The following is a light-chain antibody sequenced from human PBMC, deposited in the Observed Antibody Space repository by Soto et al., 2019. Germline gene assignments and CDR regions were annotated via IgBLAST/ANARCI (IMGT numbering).Light chain of an antibody. V-gene: IGKV1-39*01. J-gene: IGKJ1*01. CDR3: QQSYSLWT. Sequence: DSQMAQPPSSLSASVGDRVTITCRASQSISSYLNWYQQKPGKAPKLLIYAASSLQSGVPSRFSGSGSGTDFTLTISSLQPEDFATYYCQQSYSLWTFGQGTKVEIK. CDR2: AAS. CDR1: QSISSY.